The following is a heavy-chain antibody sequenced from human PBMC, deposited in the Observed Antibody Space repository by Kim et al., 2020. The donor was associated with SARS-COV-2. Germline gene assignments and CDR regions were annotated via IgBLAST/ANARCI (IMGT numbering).Heavy chain of an antibody. D-gene: IGHD3-3*01. V-gene: IGHV4-39*01. CDR2: IYYSGST. CDR3: ARHIKGITIFGVVTDWFDP. Sequence: SETLSLTCTVSGGSISSSSYYWGWIRQPPGKGLEWIGSIYYSGSTYYNPSLNSRVTISVDTSKNQFSLKLSSVTAADTAVYYCARHIKGITIFGVVTDWFDPWGQGTLVTVSS. J-gene: IGHJ5*02. CDR1: GGSISSSSYY.